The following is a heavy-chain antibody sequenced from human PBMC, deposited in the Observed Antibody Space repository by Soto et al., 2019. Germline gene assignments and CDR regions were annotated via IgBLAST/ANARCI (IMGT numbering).Heavy chain of an antibody. J-gene: IGHJ5*02. D-gene: IGHD5-12*01. Sequence: SETLSLTCAVSGYSISSDYYWGWIRQPPGKGLEWIGSIYHSGSTYYNPSLKSRVTISRDTSKNQFSLKLSSVTAADTAVYYCARDVAGHDWLDPWGQGTLVTVSS. V-gene: IGHV4-38-2*02. CDR3: ARDVAGHDWLDP. CDR2: IYHSGST. CDR1: GYSISSDYY.